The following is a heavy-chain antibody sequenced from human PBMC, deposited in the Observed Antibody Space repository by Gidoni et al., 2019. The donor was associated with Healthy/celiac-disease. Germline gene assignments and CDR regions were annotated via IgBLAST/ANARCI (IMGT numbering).Heavy chain of an antibody. CDR2: IYTSGST. J-gene: IGHJ5*02. CDR3: ARADRRYCSSTSCYLRGFDP. V-gene: IGHV4-4*07. Sequence: QVQLQESGPGLVKPSETLSLTCTVSGGSILSYYWSWIRQPAGKGLEWIGRIYTSGSTNYNPSLKSRVTMSVDTSKNQFSLKLSSVTAADTAVYYCARADRRYCSSTSCYLRGFDPWGQGTLVTVSS. D-gene: IGHD2-2*01. CDR1: GGSILSYY.